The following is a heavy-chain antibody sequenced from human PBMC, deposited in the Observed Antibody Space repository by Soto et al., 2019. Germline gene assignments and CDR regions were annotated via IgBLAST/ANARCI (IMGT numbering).Heavy chain of an antibody. CDR2: INHSGST. D-gene: IGHD2-21*02. Sequence: SETLSLTCAVYGGSFSGYYWSWIRQPPGKGLEWIGEINHSGSTNYNPSLKSRVTISVDTSKNQFSLKLSSVTAADTAVYYCARERDGYYMDVWGKGTTVTVSS. CDR1: GGSFSGYY. V-gene: IGHV4-34*01. J-gene: IGHJ6*03. CDR3: ARERDGYYMDV.